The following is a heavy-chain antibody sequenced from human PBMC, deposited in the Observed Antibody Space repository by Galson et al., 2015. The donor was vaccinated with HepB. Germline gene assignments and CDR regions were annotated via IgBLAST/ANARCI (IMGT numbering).Heavy chain of an antibody. V-gene: IGHV5-51*01. CDR1: GYSFSTYW. D-gene: IGHD3-22*01. CDR3: TRPPRKRIVGTGSLGTFDI. J-gene: IGHJ3*02. Sequence: QSGAEVKKPGESLKISCEGFGYSFSTYWIGWVRQMPGKGLEWMGIVYPADSDTRYSPSFQGQVTISADKSISTAYLQWSRLKASDTAIYYCTRPPRKRIVGTGSLGTFDIWGQGTMVTVSS. CDR2: VYPADSDT.